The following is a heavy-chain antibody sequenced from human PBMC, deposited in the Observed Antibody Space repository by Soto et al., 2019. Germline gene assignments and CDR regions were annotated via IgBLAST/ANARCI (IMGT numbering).Heavy chain of an antibody. CDR1: GLTVSSNY. D-gene: IGHD5-12*01. Sequence: GGSLRLSCAASGLTVSSNYMSWVRQAPGKGLGLVSIMYSGGDTYYADSVKGRFTISRDNSKNNLYLQMNSLRAEDTAVYYCARDGYNPYWFATWGQGTLVTVS. V-gene: IGHV3-53*01. J-gene: IGHJ5*02. CDR2: MYSGGDT. CDR3: ARDGYNPYWFAT.